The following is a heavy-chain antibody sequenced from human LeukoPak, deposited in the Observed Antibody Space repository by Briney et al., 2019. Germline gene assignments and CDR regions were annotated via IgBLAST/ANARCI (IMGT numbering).Heavy chain of an antibody. Sequence: ASVKVSCKASGYTFTSYYMHWVRQAPGQGLEWMGIINPSGGSTSYAQKFQGRVTMTRDTSTSTVYMELSSLRSEDTAVYYCARELNYYDSSGYYYLRLMGSDPGVDYWGQGTLVTVSS. J-gene: IGHJ4*02. CDR2: INPSGGST. V-gene: IGHV1-46*01. CDR3: ARELNYYDSSGYYYLRLMGSDPGVDY. CDR1: GYTFTSYY. D-gene: IGHD3-22*01.